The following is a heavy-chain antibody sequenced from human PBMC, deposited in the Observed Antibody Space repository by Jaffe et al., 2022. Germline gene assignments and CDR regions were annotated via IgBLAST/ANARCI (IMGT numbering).Heavy chain of an antibody. V-gene: IGHV3-74*01. CDR2: INSDGSST. CDR3: ARVPMITFGGSPYDAFDI. CDR1: GFTFSSYW. J-gene: IGHJ3*02. Sequence: EVQLVESGGGLVQPGGSLRLSCAASGFTFSSYWMHWVRQAPGKGLVWVSRINSDGSSTSYADSVKGRFTISRDNAKNTLYLQMNSLRAEDTAVYYCARVPMITFGGSPYDAFDIWGQGTMVTVSS. D-gene: IGHD3-16*01.